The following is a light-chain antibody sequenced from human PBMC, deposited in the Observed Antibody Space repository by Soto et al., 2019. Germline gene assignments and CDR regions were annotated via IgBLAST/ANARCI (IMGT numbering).Light chain of an antibody. CDR2: GAS. Sequence: EIVLSQSPGTLSFSPGERATLSCRASQSVSSNYLAWYQQKAGQAPRLLIYGASSRATGIPDRFSGSGSGTDFTLTISILEPEDFAVYYCQQYGGSPFTFGPGTKVDLK. CDR3: QQYGGSPFT. V-gene: IGKV3-20*01. CDR1: QSVSSNY. J-gene: IGKJ3*01.